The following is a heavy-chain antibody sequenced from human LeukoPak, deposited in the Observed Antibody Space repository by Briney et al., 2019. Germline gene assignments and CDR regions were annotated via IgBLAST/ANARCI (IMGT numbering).Heavy chain of an antibody. CDR1: GGSISSYY. Sequence: PSETLSLTCTVSGGSISSYYWSWIRQPPGKGLEWIEYIYSSGSTNYNPSLKSRVTISVDTAKNQFSLKLSPVTAADTAVYYCARQGNTMVRGVIKGNWLDPWGQGTLVTVSS. V-gene: IGHV4-59*08. J-gene: IGHJ5*02. CDR3: ARQGNTMVRGVIKGNWLDP. CDR2: IYSSGST. D-gene: IGHD3-10*01.